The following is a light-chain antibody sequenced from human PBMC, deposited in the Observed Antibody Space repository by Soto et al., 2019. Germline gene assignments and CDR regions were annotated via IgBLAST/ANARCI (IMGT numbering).Light chain of an antibody. V-gene: IGKV1-5*03. J-gene: IGKJ2*01. CDR2: KAT. CDR3: QQYNDFQYT. CDR1: QSIGSW. Sequence: DIQMTQSPSTLSASVGDGVTITCRASQSIGSWLAWYQQKPGKAPKLLIYKATNLQSGVPSRFSGSGSVTDFSLTISSLQLVDSATYFCQQYNDFQYTFGPGTKLEI.